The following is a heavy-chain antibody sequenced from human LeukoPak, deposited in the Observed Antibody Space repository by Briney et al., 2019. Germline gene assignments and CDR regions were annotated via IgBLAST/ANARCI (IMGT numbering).Heavy chain of an antibody. CDR3: ARGVAGTEGLFEY. CDR1: GYTFTNYG. J-gene: IGHJ4*02. Sequence: ASVKVSCKASGYTFTNYGITWVRQAPGQGREWMGWFSAYNGNTNYAQKLQDRVTMTTDTSTNTAYMELRSLRSDDTAVYFCARGVAGTEGLFEYWGQGTLVTVSS. V-gene: IGHV1-18*01. D-gene: IGHD6-19*01. CDR2: FSAYNGNT.